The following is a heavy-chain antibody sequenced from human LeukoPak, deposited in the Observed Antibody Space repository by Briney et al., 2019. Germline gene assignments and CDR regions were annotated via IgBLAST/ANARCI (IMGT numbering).Heavy chain of an antibody. J-gene: IGHJ5*02. CDR3: AKVWSADFWSGYYTWFDP. Sequence: EGSLRLSCTASGFTFSVYAMIWVRQAPETGLEWVSGVSGSGGSTYYADSVKGRFTISRDNSKNTLYLQMNSLRAEDTAVYYCAKVWSADFWSGYYTWFDPWGQGTLVTVSS. CDR1: GFTFSVYA. CDR2: VSGSGGST. D-gene: IGHD3-3*01. V-gene: IGHV3-23*01.